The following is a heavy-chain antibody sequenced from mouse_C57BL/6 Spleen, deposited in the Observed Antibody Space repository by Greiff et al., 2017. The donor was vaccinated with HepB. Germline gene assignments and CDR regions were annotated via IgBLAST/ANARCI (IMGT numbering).Heavy chain of an antibody. D-gene: IGHD2-4*01. CDR2: ISSGGSYT. V-gene: IGHV5-6*01. Sequence: DVHLVESGGDLVKPGGSLKLSCAASGFTFSSYGMSWVRQTPDKRLEWVATISSGGSYTYYPDSVKGRFTISRDNAKNTLYLQMSSLKSEDTAMYYCARQVYYDYLYFDYWGQGTTLTVSS. CDR1: GFTFSSYG. J-gene: IGHJ2*01. CDR3: ARQVYYDYLYFDY.